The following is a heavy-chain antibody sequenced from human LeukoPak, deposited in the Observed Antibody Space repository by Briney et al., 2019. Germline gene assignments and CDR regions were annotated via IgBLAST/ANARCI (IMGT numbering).Heavy chain of an antibody. V-gene: IGHV5-51*01. CDR3: ARPHWIAAAGKGNAFDI. J-gene: IGHJ3*02. D-gene: IGHD6-13*01. CDR1: GYSFTSYW. Sequence: GESLKISCTGSGYSFTSYWIAWVRQMPGKGLEWLGIVYPTDSDTRYSPSFQGQVTISADKSISTAYLQWSSLKASDTAMYYCARPHWIAAAGKGNAFDIWGQGTMVTVSS. CDR2: VYPTDSDT.